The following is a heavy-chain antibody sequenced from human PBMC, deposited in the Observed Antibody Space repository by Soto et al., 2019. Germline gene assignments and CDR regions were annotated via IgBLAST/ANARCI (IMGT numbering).Heavy chain of an antibody. CDR3: ARVRIVGAREIDF. D-gene: IGHD1-26*01. Sequence: QVHLVQSGGEVKKPGASVKVSCKASGYTFTRHGITWVRQPPGQGLEWMGWISGYNGDINYEQKFQGRVTLSSDTLTSTVYLELKSLRFDDTAVYYCARVRIVGAREIDFWGQGPLVTVSS. V-gene: IGHV1-18*04. CDR1: GYTFTRHG. CDR2: ISGYNGDI. J-gene: IGHJ4*02.